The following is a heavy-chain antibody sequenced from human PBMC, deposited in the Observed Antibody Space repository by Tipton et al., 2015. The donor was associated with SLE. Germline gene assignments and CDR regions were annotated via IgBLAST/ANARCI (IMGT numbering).Heavy chain of an antibody. CDR3: ARDRWQQLYYYYMDV. CDR1: GFTFSSYA. D-gene: IGHD6-13*01. V-gene: IGHV3-30-3*01. J-gene: IGHJ6*03. CDR2: ISYDGSNK. Sequence: SLRLSCAASGFTFSSYAMHWVRQAPGKGLEWVAVISYDGSNKYYADSVKGRFTISRDNSKNTLYLQMNSLRAEDTAVYCCARDRWQQLYYYYMDVWGKGTTVTVSS.